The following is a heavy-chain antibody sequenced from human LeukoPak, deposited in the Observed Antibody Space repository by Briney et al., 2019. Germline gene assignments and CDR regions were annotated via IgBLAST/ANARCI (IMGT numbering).Heavy chain of an antibody. CDR3: ARQNAEVSYYDY. CDR1: GYSFTTYW. J-gene: IGHJ4*02. CDR2: IYPGDSDT. V-gene: IGHV5-51*01. D-gene: IGHD1-1*01. Sequence: GESLKISCKAFGYSFTTYWIGWVRQIPGKGLEWMGIIYPGDSDTRYSPSFQGQVTISVDKSISTAYLQWSSLKASDTAMYYCARQNAEVSYYDYWGQGTLVTVSS.